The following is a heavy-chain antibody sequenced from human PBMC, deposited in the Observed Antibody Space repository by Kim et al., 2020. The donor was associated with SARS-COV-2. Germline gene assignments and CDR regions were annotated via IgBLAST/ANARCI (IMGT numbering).Heavy chain of an antibody. D-gene: IGHD1-26*01. CDR3: ARYGLSGKAFDV. CDR2: T. V-gene: IGHV4-34*01. J-gene: IGHJ3*01. Sequence: TQYNQSLKRRVTRSVDTSKNQFALKLSSVTAADTAVYYCARYGLSGKAFDVWGQGTLVPVSS.